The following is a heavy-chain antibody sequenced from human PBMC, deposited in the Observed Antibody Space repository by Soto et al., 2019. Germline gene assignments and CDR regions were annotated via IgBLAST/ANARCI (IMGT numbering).Heavy chain of an antibody. CDR1: GYTFSRYG. D-gene: IGHD2-8*01. Sequence: QGQLVQSGPEAKKPGASVKVSCKASGYTFSRYGISWVRQAPGQGLEWMGWISGYNGDTKYAQKVQGRVTXPXAXSXXTAYMELRTLTSDDTAIYYCAKNGQPPYYYYGMDVWGQGTTVTVSS. CDR3: AKNGQPPYYYYGMDV. V-gene: IGHV1-18*01. J-gene: IGHJ6*02. CDR2: ISGYNGDT.